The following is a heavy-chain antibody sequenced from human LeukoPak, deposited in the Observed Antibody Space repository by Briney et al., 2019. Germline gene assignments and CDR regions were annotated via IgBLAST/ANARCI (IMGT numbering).Heavy chain of an antibody. Sequence: PGGSLRLSCAASGFTVSSNYMSWVRQAPGKGLEWVAVISYDGSNKYYADSVKGRFTISRDNSKNTLYLQMNSLRAEDTAVYYCAKDLHYSGSSAPLDYWGQGTLVTVSS. CDR2: ISYDGSNK. D-gene: IGHD1-26*01. CDR1: GFTVSSNY. J-gene: IGHJ4*02. V-gene: IGHV3-30*18. CDR3: AKDLHYSGSSAPLDY.